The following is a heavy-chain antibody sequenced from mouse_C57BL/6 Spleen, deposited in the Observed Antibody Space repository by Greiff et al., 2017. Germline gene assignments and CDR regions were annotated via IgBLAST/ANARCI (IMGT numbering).Heavy chain of an antibody. J-gene: IGHJ4*01. V-gene: IGHV1-69*01. Sequence: QVQLQQPGAELVMPGASVKLSCKASGYTFTSYWMHWVKQRPGQSLEWIGEIDPSDSYTNYNQKFKGKSTLTVDKSSSTAYMQLSSLTSEDSAVYYCARCLDYYAMDYWGQGTSVTVSS. CDR3: ARCLDYYAMDY. CDR2: IDPSDSYT. CDR1: GYTFTSYW.